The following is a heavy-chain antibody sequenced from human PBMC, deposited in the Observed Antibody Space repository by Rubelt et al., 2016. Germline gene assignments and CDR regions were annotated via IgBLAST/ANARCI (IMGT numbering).Heavy chain of an antibody. Sequence: SLRLSCAASGFTFSTYAMGWVRQAPGKGLAWVSGISGSGGSIYYADSVKGRFTISRDSSKNTVYLQMNSLRAEDTAVYFCARGYCSGTFCYLTFGFDYWGQGTLLTVSS. V-gene: IGHV3-23*01. CDR3: ARGYCSGTFCYLTFGFDY. CDR1: GFTFSTYA. CDR2: ISGSGGSI. D-gene: IGHD2-2*01. J-gene: IGHJ4*02.